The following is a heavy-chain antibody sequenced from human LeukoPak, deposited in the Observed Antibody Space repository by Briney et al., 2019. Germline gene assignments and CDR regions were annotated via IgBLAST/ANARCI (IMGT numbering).Heavy chain of an antibody. Sequence: GGSLRLSCAASGFTFSSYGMHWVRQAPGKGLEWVAVIWYDGSNKYYADSVKGRFTISRDNSKNTLYLQMNSLRAEDTALYYCARMAMAGIGDGFDIWGQGTMVTVSS. V-gene: IGHV3-33*01. CDR3: ARMAMAGIGDGFDI. CDR1: GFTFSSYG. CDR2: IWYDGSNK. J-gene: IGHJ3*02. D-gene: IGHD1-14*01.